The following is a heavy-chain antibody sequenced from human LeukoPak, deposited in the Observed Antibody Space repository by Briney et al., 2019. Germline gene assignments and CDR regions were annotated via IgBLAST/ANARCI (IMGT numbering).Heavy chain of an antibody. J-gene: IGHJ4*02. CDR2: ISDDGTNK. V-gene: IGHV3-30*18. D-gene: IGHD2-15*01. CDR3: AKDGRSGGPGALDY. Sequence: GGSLRLSCAASGFTFSSYAMHWVRQAPGKGLEWVAVISDDGTNKYYPDSVKGRFTISRDNSKNTLYLQMNSLRAEDTAVYYCAKDGRSGGPGALDYWGRGTLVTVSS. CDR1: GFTFSSYA.